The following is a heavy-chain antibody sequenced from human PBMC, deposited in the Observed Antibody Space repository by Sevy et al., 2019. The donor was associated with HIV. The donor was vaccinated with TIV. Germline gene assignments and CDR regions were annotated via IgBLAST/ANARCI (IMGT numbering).Heavy chain of an antibody. J-gene: IGHJ5*02. Sequence: GGSLRLSCVGSGFTFREYSMNWVRQAPGKGLEWVSYISGSSTTIEHADSVKGRFSISRDNADNSVFLQMNRLRVEDTAVHYCARSLVAAENWFDPWGQGTLVTVSS. CDR2: ISGSSTTI. D-gene: IGHD1-26*01. CDR1: GFTFREYS. CDR3: ARSLVAAENWFDP. V-gene: IGHV3-48*01.